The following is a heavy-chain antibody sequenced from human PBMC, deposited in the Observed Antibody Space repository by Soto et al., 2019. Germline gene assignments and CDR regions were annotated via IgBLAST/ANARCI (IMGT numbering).Heavy chain of an antibody. Sequence: SETLSLTCAVYGGSFSGYYWSWIRQPPGKGLEWIGEINHSGSTNYNPSLKGRVTISVDTSKNQFSLKLSSVTAADTAVYYCARAKYYYDSSPLDIWGQGTMVTVSS. CDR2: INHSGST. J-gene: IGHJ3*02. V-gene: IGHV4-34*01. CDR1: GGSFSGYY. CDR3: ARAKYYYDSSPLDI. D-gene: IGHD3-22*01.